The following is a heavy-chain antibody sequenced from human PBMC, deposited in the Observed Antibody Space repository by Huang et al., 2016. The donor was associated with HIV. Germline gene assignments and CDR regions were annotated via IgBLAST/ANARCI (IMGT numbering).Heavy chain of an antibody. CDR2: TYYLAKWCN. J-gene: IGHJ4*02. D-gene: IGHD3-9*01. CDR1: GDSVSANCVT. Sequence: QVRLQQSGPGPLTPSQPISLTCAISGDSVSANCVTWNWIRQSPSGGLDWLSKTYYLAKWCNDYAESVKSRLTIDTDISKNHVYLQLKSVVPEDTAVYFCARGHDFYYDKTGYSFDYWGQGSLVTVST. V-gene: IGHV6-1*01. CDR3: ARGHDFYYDKTGYSFDY.